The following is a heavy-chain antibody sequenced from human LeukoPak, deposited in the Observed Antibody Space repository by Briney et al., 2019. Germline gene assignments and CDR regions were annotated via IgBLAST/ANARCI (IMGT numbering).Heavy chain of an antibody. CDR3: ARDWVYKIDY. Sequence: PGGSLRLSCAASGNYWMHWVRQAPGKGLVWVSHINSDGSWTGYADSVKGRFTISRDNAKNTLILQMNSLRAEDTAVYYCARDWVYKIDYWGRGTLVTVSS. J-gene: IGHJ4*02. V-gene: IGHV3-74*01. CDR2: INSDGSWT. D-gene: IGHD5-24*01. CDR1: GNYW.